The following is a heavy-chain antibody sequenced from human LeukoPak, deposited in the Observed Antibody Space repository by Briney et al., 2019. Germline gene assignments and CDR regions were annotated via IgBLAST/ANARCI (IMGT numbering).Heavy chain of an antibody. CDR1: GGTFSSYA. D-gene: IGHD3-10*01. Sequence: ASVKVSCKASGGTFSSYAISWVRQAPGQGLEWMGWIDPNSGVTNYAQKFQGRVTMTRDTSISSIYMELSSLISDDTAVYYCARGSGSGSLDSWGQGTLVTVSS. CDR2: IDPNSGVT. J-gene: IGHJ4*02. CDR3: ARGSGSGSLDS. V-gene: IGHV1-2*02.